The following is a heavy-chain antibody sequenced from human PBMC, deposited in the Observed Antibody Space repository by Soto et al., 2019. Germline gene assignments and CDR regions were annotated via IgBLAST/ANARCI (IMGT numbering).Heavy chain of an antibody. V-gene: IGHV4-59*01. D-gene: IGHD3-22*01. CDR2: IYYSGST. J-gene: IGHJ4*02. CDR3: ARDRAPYYYDSSGYGWSDY. Sequence: SETLSLTCTVSGGSISSYYWSWIRQPPGKGLEWIGYIYYSGSTNYNPSLKSRVTISVDTSKNQFSLKLSSVTAADTAVYYCARDRAPYYYDSSGYGWSDYWGQGTLVTVSS. CDR1: GGSISSYY.